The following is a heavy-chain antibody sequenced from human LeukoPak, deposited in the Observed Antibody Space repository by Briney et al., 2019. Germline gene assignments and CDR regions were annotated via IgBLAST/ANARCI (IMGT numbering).Heavy chain of an antibody. CDR3: ARGGSYYLFDY. Sequence: SETLSPTCAVYGESSIGYYWSWIRQPPGKGLEWIGEIIDSGTTNYDGGSSNYNPSLKSRVTMSADTSNNQFSLKLTSVTAADTAVYYCARGGSYYLFDYWGQGTLVTVSS. V-gene: IGHV4-34*01. J-gene: IGHJ4*02. CDR1: GESSIGYY. CDR2: IIDSGTT. D-gene: IGHD1-26*01.